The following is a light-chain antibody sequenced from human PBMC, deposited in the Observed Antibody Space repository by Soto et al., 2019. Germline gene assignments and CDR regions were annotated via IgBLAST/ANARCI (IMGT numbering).Light chain of an antibody. CDR2: DVS. J-gene: IGLJ1*01. V-gene: IGLV2-14*04. CDR1: SSDVGGYNY. Sequence: ETSSDVGGYNYVSWYQQHPGKAPKLMIYDVSNRPSGVSNRFSGSKSGNTASLTISGLQAEDEADYYCSSYTSSSTSYVFGTGTKVTVL. CDR3: SSYTSSSTSYV.